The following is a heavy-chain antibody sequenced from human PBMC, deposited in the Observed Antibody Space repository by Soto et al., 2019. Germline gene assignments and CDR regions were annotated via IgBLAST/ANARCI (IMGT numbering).Heavy chain of an antibody. CDR3: ARGLGLYYFDY. Sequence: ASVKVSCKASGYTFTSYGIIWVRQAPGQGLEWMGWISAYNGNTNYAQKLQGRVTITTDTSASTAYMELSSLRSEDTAVYYCARGLGLYYFDYWGQGTLVTVSS. CDR2: ISAYNGNT. V-gene: IGHV1-18*01. CDR1: GYTFTSYG. J-gene: IGHJ4*02. D-gene: IGHD1-26*01.